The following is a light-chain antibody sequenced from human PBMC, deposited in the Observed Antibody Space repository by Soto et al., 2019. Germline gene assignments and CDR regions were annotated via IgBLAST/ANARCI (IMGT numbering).Light chain of an antibody. J-gene: IGLJ1*01. Sequence: QSALIQPRSVSGSPGQSVTISYTGTSSDVGGYNYVSWYQQHPGKAPKLMIYDVSKRPSGVPDRFSGSKSGNTASLTISGLQAEDEADYYCCSYAGSYYVFGTGTKLTVL. CDR1: SSDVGGYNY. CDR2: DVS. V-gene: IGLV2-11*01. CDR3: CSYAGSYYV.